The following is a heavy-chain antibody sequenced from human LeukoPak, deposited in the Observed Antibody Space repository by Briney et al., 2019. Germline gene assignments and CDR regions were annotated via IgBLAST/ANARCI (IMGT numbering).Heavy chain of an antibody. CDR1: GGSISSGSYY. J-gene: IGHJ4*02. Sequence: PSETLSLTCTVSGGSISSGSYYWSWIRQPAGKGLEWIGRIYTSGSTNYNPSLKSRVTISVDTSENQFSLKLSSVTAADTAVYYCARGGSYSDFDSWGQGTLVTVSS. D-gene: IGHD1-26*01. CDR2: IYTSGST. V-gene: IGHV4-61*02. CDR3: ARGGSYSDFDS.